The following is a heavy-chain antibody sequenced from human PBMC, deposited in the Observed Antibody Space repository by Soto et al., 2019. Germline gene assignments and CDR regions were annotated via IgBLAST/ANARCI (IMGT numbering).Heavy chain of an antibody. CDR2: IRKDESKK. D-gene: IGHD3-22*01. V-gene: IGHV3-7*05. CDR3: ARDVSPGSGPYYDAFDI. J-gene: IGHJ3*02. CDR1: GFTFSDYW. Sequence: EVQLVESGGGLVQPGESLRLSCSAFGFTFSDYWMTWVRQAPGKGLEWVANIRKDESKKSYLDSVRGRFTVSRDNARNLLYLQMDSLRAEDTALYYCARDVSPGSGPYYDAFDIWGQGTMVTVSS.